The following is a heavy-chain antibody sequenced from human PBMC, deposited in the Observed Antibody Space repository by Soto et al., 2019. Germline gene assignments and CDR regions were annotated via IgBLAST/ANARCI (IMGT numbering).Heavy chain of an antibody. J-gene: IGHJ4*02. CDR1: GYSFAGYW. Sequence: GESLKISCKGSGYSFAGYWITWVRQKPGKGLEWMGRIDPSDSQTYYSPSFRGHVTISATKSITTVFLQWSSLRASDTAMYYCARQIYDSDTGPNFQYYFESWGQGTPVTVSS. V-gene: IGHV5-10-1*01. CDR2: IDPSDSQT. D-gene: IGHD3-22*01. CDR3: ARQIYDSDTGPNFQYYFES.